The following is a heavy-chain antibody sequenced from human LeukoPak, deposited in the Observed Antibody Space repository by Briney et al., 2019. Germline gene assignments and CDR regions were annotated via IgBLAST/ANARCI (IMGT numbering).Heavy chain of an antibody. CDR2: MNPNSGNT. D-gene: IGHD3-3*01. CDR3: ARALSGYYSTFDY. J-gene: IGHJ4*02. CDR1: GYTFTSYD. Sequence: ASVKVSCKASGYTFTSYDINWVRQATGQGLEWMGWMNPNSGNTGCAQKFQGRVTMTRNTSISTAYMELSSLRSEDTAVYYCARALSGYYSTFDYWGQGTLVTVSS. V-gene: IGHV1-8*01.